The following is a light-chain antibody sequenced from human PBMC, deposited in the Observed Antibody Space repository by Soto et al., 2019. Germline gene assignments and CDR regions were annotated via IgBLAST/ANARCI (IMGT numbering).Light chain of an antibody. V-gene: IGKV2-24*01. Sequence: DVVMTQTPLSSPVTLGQPASISCRSSQSLEHVDGNTYLNWLQQRPGQPPRLLIYKISKRFSGVPDRFRGSGAGTDFTLNISRVEAEDVAVYYCMQGTQFPWTFGQGTKVEI. J-gene: IGKJ1*01. CDR1: QSLEHVDGNTY. CDR2: KIS. CDR3: MQGTQFPWT.